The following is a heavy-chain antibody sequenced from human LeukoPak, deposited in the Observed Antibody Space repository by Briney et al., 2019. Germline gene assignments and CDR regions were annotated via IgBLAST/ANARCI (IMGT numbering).Heavy chain of an antibody. CDR1: GSTVSSFA. Sequence: GGSLRLSCAASGSTVSSFAMSWVRQAPGKGLEWVSVFTTGANYTYYADSVKGRFTMTRDNSKNTIFLQLNNVRADDTAVYFCAKAQGAWYYFDSWGQGTLVTVSS. CDR2: FTTGANYT. CDR3: AKAQGAWYYFDS. D-gene: IGHD6-13*01. V-gene: IGHV3-23*03. J-gene: IGHJ4*02.